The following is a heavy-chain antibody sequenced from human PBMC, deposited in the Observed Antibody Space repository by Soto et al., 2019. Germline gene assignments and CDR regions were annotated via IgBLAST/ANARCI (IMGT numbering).Heavy chain of an antibody. CDR2: AYYRSQWYY. Sequence: SQTLSLTCAISGDSVSSNSAAWNWIRQSPSRGLEWLGRAYYRSQWYYDSAVSVRSRITVIPDTSKNTLYLQMNSLRAEDTAVYYCAREFEVVTPQAGRYYYGMDVWGQGTTVTVSS. CDR1: GDSVSSNSAA. D-gene: IGHD2-21*01. V-gene: IGHV6-1*01. J-gene: IGHJ6*02. CDR3: AREFEVVTPQAGRYYYGMDV.